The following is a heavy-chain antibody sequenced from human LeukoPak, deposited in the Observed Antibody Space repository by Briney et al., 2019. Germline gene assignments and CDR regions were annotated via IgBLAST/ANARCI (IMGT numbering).Heavy chain of an antibody. D-gene: IGHD3-3*01. CDR2: ISGSSSDSTSII. V-gene: IGHV3-48*04. Sequence: GGSLRLSCEFSGIIFSTYAMNWVRQAPGKGLEWISYISGSSSDSTSIIHYADSVKGRFTISRDNAKNSLHLQMDSLSAEDTAVYYCARDFWSGYYTEDWGQGALVIVSS. CDR3: ARDFWSGYYTED. CDR1: GIIFSTYA. J-gene: IGHJ4*02.